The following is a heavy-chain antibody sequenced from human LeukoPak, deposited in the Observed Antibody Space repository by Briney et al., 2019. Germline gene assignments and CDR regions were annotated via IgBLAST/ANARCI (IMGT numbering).Heavy chain of an antibody. CDR2: IYYSGST. D-gene: IGHD3-3*01. CDR3: ARHDPTEDFGVVSPRYYFDY. J-gene: IGHJ4*02. Sequence: SQTLSLTCTVSGGSISSGGYYWSWIRQHPGKGLEWIGCIYYSGSTNYNPSLKSRVTISVDTSKNQFSLKLSSVTAADTAVYYCARHDPTEDFGVVSPRYYFDYWGQGTLVTVSS. CDR1: GGSISSGGYY. V-gene: IGHV4-31*03.